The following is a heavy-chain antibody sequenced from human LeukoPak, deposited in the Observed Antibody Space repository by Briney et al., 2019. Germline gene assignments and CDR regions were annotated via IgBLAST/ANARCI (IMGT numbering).Heavy chain of an antibody. CDR1: GGTFSSYA. Sequence: SVKVSCKASGGTFSSYAISWVRQAPGQGLEWMGGIIPIFGTANYAQKFQGRVTITAGESTSTAYMELSSLRSEDTAVYYCARAHYDSSGYYLEYYFDYWGQGTLVAVSS. D-gene: IGHD3-22*01. CDR2: IIPIFGTA. J-gene: IGHJ4*02. CDR3: ARAHYDSSGYYLEYYFDY. V-gene: IGHV1-69*01.